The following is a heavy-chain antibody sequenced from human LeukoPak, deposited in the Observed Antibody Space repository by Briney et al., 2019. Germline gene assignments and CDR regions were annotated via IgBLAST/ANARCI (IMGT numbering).Heavy chain of an antibody. V-gene: IGHV1-46*01. CDR2: INPSGGST. CDR3: ARANRYYDSSGLLDY. D-gene: IGHD3-22*01. Sequence: GASVKVSCKASGYTFTSYYMRWVRQPPGPGLERMGIINPSGGSTSYAQKFQGRVTMTRDTSTSTVYMELSSLRSEDTAVYYCARANRYYDSSGLLDYWGQGTMVTVSS. CDR1: GYTFTSYY. J-gene: IGHJ4*02.